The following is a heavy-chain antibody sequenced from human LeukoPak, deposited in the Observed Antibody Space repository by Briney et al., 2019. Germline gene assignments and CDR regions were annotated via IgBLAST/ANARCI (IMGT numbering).Heavy chain of an antibody. Sequence: SVKVSCKASGFTFTSSAVQWVRQARGQRLEWIGWIVVGSGDTNSAQKFQERVTITRDMSTRTAYMELSSLRSEDTAVYYCARIKRVTMLVRGEIGFEYWGQGTLVTVSS. CDR3: ARIKRVTMLVRGEIGFEY. J-gene: IGHJ4*02. V-gene: IGHV1-58*01. CDR1: GFTFTSSA. CDR2: IVVGSGDT. D-gene: IGHD3-22*01.